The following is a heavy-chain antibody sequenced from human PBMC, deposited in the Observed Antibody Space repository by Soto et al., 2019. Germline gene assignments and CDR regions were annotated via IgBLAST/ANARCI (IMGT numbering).Heavy chain of an antibody. CDR1: GFTFSSYG. D-gene: IGHD4-17*01. J-gene: IGHJ4*02. Sequence: PGGSLRLSCAASGFTFSSYGMHWVRQAPGKGLEWVAVIWYDGSNKYYADSVKGRFTISRDNSKNTLYLQMNSLRAEDTAVYYCARDYGDYVPAGVSDYWGQGTLVTVSS. V-gene: IGHV3-33*01. CDR3: ARDYGDYVPAGVSDY. CDR2: IWYDGSNK.